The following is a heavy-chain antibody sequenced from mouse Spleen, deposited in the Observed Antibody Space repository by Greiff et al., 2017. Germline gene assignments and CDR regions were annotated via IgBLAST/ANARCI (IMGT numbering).Heavy chain of an antibody. CDR3: ARRIYYYGSSPFDY. CDR2: INPSTGGT. V-gene: IGHV1-42*01. Sequence: VHVKQSGPELVKPGASVKISCKASGYSFTGYYMNWVKQSPEKSLEWIGEINPSTGGTTYNQKFKSKATLTVDKSSSTAYMQLKSLTSEDSAVYYCARRIYYYGSSPFDYWGQGTTLTVSS. D-gene: IGHD1-1*01. CDR1: GYSFTGYY. J-gene: IGHJ2*01.